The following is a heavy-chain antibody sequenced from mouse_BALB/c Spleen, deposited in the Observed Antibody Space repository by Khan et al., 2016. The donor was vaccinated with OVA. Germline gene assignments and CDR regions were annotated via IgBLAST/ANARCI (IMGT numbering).Heavy chain of an antibody. CDR3: ARQPYYHYYIMDY. J-gene: IGHJ4*01. CDR2: IWSDGST. Sequence: QMQLEESGPDLVAPSQSLSITCTISGFSLTNYGVHWVRQPPGKGLEWLVVIWSDGSTAYNSALNSRLSISKDNSKSQVFLKMNSLQTDDTAMYYCARQPYYHYYIMDYWGQGTSVTVSS. V-gene: IGHV2-6-1*01. CDR1: GFSLTNYG. D-gene: IGHD2-10*01.